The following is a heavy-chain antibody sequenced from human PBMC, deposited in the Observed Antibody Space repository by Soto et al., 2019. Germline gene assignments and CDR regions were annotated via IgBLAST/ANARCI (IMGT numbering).Heavy chain of an antibody. CDR1: GGTFSSYA. CDR3: ARYRDTMVRGPRWFDP. Sequence: QVQLVQSGAEVKKPGSSVKVSCKASGGTFSSYAISWVRQAPGQGLEWMGGIIPIFGTANYAQKFQGRVTITADDPTSTAYMELSSLRSEDTAMYYCARYRDTMVRGPRWFDPSGQGTPVTVSS. J-gene: IGHJ5*02. CDR2: IIPIFGTA. D-gene: IGHD3-10*01. V-gene: IGHV1-69*01.